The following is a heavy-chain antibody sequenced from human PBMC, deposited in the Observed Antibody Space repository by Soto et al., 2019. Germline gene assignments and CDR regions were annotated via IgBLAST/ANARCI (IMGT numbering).Heavy chain of an antibody. Sequence: QVQLVQSGAEVKKPGPSVKVSCKASGGTFSSYTISWVRQAPGQGLEWMGRIIPILGIANYAQKFQGRVTITADKSTSTAYMELSSLRSEDTAVYYCARHLYYDSTRAFDLWGRGTLVTVSS. CDR3: ARHLYYDSTRAFDL. V-gene: IGHV1-69*02. CDR1: GGTFSSYT. D-gene: IGHD3-22*01. J-gene: IGHJ2*01. CDR2: IIPILGIA.